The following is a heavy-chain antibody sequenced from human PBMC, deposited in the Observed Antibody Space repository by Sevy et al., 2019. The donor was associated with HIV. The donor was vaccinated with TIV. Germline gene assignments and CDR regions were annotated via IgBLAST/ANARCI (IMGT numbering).Heavy chain of an antibody. D-gene: IGHD2-2*01. V-gene: IGHV3-23*01. CDR2: LSFGCGKI. Sequence: GGSLRLSCAASGFTFSNYAMSWVRQAPGKGLEWVSTLSFGCGKIKYADSVKGRFTISRDNSKNTLYLQMSSLRAEDTALYYCAREGCSKPHDYWGQGTLVTVSS. CDR3: AREGCSKPHDY. J-gene: IGHJ4*02. CDR1: GFTFSNYA.